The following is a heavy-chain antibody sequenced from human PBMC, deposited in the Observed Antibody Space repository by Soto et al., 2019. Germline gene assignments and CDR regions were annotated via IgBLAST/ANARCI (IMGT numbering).Heavy chain of an antibody. Sequence: QVQLVESGGGVVQPGRSLRLSCAASGFTFSSYGMHWVRQAPGKGLEWVAVISYDGSNKYYADSVKGRFTISRDNSKNTLSLPMNSLRAEDTAVYYCANAPAIVLVPAALGGDYWGQGTLVTVSS. CDR2: ISYDGSNK. V-gene: IGHV3-30*18. J-gene: IGHJ4*02. CDR1: GFTFSSYG. CDR3: ANAPAIVLVPAALGGDY. D-gene: IGHD2-2*01.